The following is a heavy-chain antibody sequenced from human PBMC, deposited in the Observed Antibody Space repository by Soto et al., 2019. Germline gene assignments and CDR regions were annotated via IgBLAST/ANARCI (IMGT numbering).Heavy chain of an antibody. Sequence: EVQLVASGGGLVQPGRSLRLSCAASGVTLKDYAMHWVRQAPGRGLEWVSGIYWNSDRIGHGDAVRGRFTISRDNAKNSLYLEMNSLRAEDTAVYYCGKDISAVGMDVCGKGTTVTVSS. CDR1: GVTLKDYA. D-gene: IGHD1-26*01. CDR3: GKDISAVGMDV. J-gene: IGHJ6*03. V-gene: IGHV3-9*01. CDR2: IYWNSDRI.